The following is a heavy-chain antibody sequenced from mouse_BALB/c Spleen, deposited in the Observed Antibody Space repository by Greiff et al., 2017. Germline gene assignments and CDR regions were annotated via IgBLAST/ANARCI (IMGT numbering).Heavy chain of an antibody. V-gene: IGHV5-6-5*01. Sequence: EVHLVESGGGLVKPGGSLKLSCAASGFTFSSYAMSWVRQTPEKRLEWVASISSGGSTYYPDSVKGRFTISRDNARNILYLQMSSLRSEDTAMYYCARGYYDYDDYAMDYWGQGTSVTVSS. CDR1: GFTFSSYA. D-gene: IGHD2-4*01. CDR3: ARGYYDYDDYAMDY. J-gene: IGHJ4*01. CDR2: ISSGGST.